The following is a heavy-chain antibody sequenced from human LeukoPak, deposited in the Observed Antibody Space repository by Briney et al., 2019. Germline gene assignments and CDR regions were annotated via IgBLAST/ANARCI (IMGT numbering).Heavy chain of an antibody. D-gene: IGHD2/OR15-2a*01. Sequence: GGSLRLSCAASGFTFSSYGMPWVRQAPGKGLEWVAVISYDGRNKYYADSVKGRFTISRDNSKDTLYLQMSSLRGEDTAVYYCARDPGTFWYFDLWGRGTLVTVSS. CDR3: ARDPGTFWYFDL. CDR2: ISYDGRNK. CDR1: GFTFSSYG. J-gene: IGHJ2*01. V-gene: IGHV3-30*03.